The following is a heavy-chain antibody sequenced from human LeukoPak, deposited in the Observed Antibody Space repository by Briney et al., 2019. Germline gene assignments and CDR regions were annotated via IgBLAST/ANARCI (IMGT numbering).Heavy chain of an antibody. V-gene: IGHV3-66*01. J-gene: IGHJ6*02. CDR3: AMVATVYYYYGMDV. CDR1: GFTFSSYA. Sequence: GGSLRLSCAASGFTFSSYAMSWVRQAPGKGLEWVSVIYSGGSTYYADSVKGRFTISRDNSKNTLYLQMNSLRAEDTAVYYCAMVATVYYYYGMDVWGQGTTVTVSS. D-gene: IGHD2-21*02. CDR2: IYSGGST.